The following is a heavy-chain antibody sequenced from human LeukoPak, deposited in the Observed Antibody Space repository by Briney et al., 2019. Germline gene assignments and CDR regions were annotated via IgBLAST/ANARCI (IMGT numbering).Heavy chain of an antibody. CDR1: GFTFSSNW. V-gene: IGHV3-7*05. CDR2: IKQDGSEK. D-gene: IGHD3-16*01. Sequence: AGSLRHSCAAAGFTFSSNWMSWVRQAPGKGLQWVANIKQDGSEKYYVDSVKGRFTISRDNAKKSLYLQMNSLRGEDTAVYYCARGLGIIGLALDMWGQGTMVTVSS. J-gene: IGHJ3*02. CDR3: ARGLGIIGLALDM.